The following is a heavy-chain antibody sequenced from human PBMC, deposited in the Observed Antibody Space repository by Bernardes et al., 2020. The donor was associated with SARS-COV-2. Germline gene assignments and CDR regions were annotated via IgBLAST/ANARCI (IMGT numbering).Heavy chain of an antibody. J-gene: IGHJ6*01. D-gene: IGHD3-10*01. V-gene: IGHV1-18*01. CDR1: GYTFTSYG. Sequence: ASVKVSCKASGYTFTSYGISWVRQAPGQGLEWMGWISAYNGNTNYAQKLQGRVTMTTDTSTSTAYMELRSLRSDDTAVYYCARVFGAMVRGVIIGDYYYYGIEVWGQGTTVTVSS. CDR2: ISAYNGNT. CDR3: ARVFGAMVRGVIIGDYYYYGIEV.